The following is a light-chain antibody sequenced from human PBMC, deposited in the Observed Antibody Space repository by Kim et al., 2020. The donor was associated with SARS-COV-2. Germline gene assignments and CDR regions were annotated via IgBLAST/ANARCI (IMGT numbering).Light chain of an antibody. Sequence: QSALTQPASVSGSPGQSITISCTGTSSDVGGYNYVSWYQQYPGTAPKLMLYDVTKRPSGVSNRFSGSKSGNTASLTISGLQAEDEADYYCSSYRSSGYVFGTGTKLTVL. CDR3: SSYRSSGYV. CDR2: DVT. J-gene: IGLJ1*01. CDR1: SSDVGGYNY. V-gene: IGLV2-14*03.